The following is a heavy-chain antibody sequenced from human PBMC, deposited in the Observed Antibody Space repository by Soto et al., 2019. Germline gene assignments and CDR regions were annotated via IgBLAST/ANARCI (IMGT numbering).Heavy chain of an antibody. V-gene: IGHV2-5*02. CDR3: AHRQRGGDYYDAPFDP. D-gene: IGHD2-21*01. Sequence: SGPTLVNPTQTLTLTCTFSWFSLSTSGVGVGWIRQPPGKALEWLALIYWDDDKRYSPSLKSRLTITKDTSKNQVVLTMTNMDPVDTATYYCAHRQRGGDYYDAPFDPWGQGTLVTVS. J-gene: IGHJ5*02. CDR2: IYWDDDK. CDR1: WFSLSTSGVG.